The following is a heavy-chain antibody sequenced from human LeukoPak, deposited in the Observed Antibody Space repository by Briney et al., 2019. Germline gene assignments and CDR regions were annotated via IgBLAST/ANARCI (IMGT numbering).Heavy chain of an antibody. CDR3: AEALRIAVADTDFDY. V-gene: IGHV3-23*01. J-gene: IGHJ4*02. Sequence: PGGSLRLSCAASGFTFSSYDMSWVRQAPGKGLEWVSGISGSGGSTYYADSVKGRFTISRDNSNNTLYLQMNSPRAEDTAVYYCAEALRIAVADTDFDYWGQGTLVTVSS. CDR1: GFTFSSYD. D-gene: IGHD6-19*01. CDR2: ISGSGGST.